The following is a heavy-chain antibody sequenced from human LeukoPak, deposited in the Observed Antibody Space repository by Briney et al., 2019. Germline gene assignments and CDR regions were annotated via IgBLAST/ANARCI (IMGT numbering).Heavy chain of an antibody. CDR1: GGSISNYY. V-gene: IGHV4-4*07. D-gene: IGHD3-10*01. J-gene: IGHJ6*03. CDR3: ARTQRFAGSGSYLPSAYYYYYMDV. Sequence: SETLSLTCTVSGGSISNYYWSWIRQPAGKGLEWIGRIYTSGSTNYNPSLKSRVTMSVDTSKNQFSLKLISVTAADTAVYYCARTQRFAGSGSYLPSAYYYYYMDVWGKGTTVTVSS. CDR2: IYTSGST.